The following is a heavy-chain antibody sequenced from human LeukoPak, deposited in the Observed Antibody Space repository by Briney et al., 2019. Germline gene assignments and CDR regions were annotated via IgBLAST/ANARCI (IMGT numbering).Heavy chain of an antibody. D-gene: IGHD3-22*01. CDR1: GDSISSDGYY. CDR3: ARGRRFYYDSFI. CDR2: IYDNGHT. Sequence: SETLSLTCTVSGDSISSDGYYWSWVRQHPGKGLEYIGHIYDNGHTYYNPPLRGRVTISVDTTKNHLSLKLSSVAVADTAVYYCARGRRFYYDSFIWGQGTLVSVSS. V-gene: IGHV4-31*03. J-gene: IGHJ4*02.